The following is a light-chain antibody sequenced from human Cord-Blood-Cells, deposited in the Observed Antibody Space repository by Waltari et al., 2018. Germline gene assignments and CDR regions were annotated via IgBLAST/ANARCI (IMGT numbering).Light chain of an antibody. CDR2: WAF. Sequence: DIVMTRSPDYLAVSRGERATINCNSSHSVSYSSNNKNNLAWYPQKPGQPPQLLISWAFTRESGVPDRFSGSGSGTDFTLTISSLQAEDVAVYYCQQYYSTPLTFGGGTKVEIK. V-gene: IGKV4-1*01. CDR1: HSVSYSSNNKNN. J-gene: IGKJ4*01. CDR3: QQYYSTPLT.